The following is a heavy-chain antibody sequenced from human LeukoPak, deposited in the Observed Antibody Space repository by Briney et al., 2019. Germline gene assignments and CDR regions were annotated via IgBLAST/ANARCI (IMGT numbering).Heavy chain of an antibody. J-gene: IGHJ5*02. D-gene: IGHD3-3*01. CDR3: ARVRSPCDFWSGLNWFDP. V-gene: IGHV1-69*06. CDR2: IIPIFGAA. CDR1: GGTFSIYA. Sequence: SVKVSCKASGGTFSIYAISWVRQAPGQGLEWMGRIIPIFGAANYAQRFQGRVTITADKSTSTAYMELSSLRSEDTAVYYCARVRSPCDFWSGLNWFDPWGQGTLVTVSS.